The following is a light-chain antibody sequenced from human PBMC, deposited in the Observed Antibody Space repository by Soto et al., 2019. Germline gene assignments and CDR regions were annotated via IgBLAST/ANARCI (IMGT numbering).Light chain of an antibody. CDR1: QDISNY. CDR2: GAS. Sequence: DIQMTQSPSSLSASVGDRVTISCQASQDISNYLNWYQHKVGKAPKLLIYGASNLEAGVPSRFSGRGSGTHFTFTISSLQPDDIATYYCQQYYGLPSTFGPGTKLEIK. CDR3: QQYYGLPST. J-gene: IGKJ2*01. V-gene: IGKV1-33*01.